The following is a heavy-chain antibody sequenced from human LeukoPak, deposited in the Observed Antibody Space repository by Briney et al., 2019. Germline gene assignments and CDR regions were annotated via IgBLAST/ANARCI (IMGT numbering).Heavy chain of an antibody. CDR1: GFTFNSHA. Sequence: GGSLRLSCAASGFTFNSHAMSWVRQGPGKGLEWVSGINGNGASTYYSDSVKGRFTISRDNSKNTVYLLMSSLRAEDTAVYYCAKDQGYSYYYLDYWGQGTLVTVSS. CDR3: AKDQGYSYYYLDY. CDR2: INGNGAST. D-gene: IGHD5-18*01. J-gene: IGHJ4*02. V-gene: IGHV3-23*01.